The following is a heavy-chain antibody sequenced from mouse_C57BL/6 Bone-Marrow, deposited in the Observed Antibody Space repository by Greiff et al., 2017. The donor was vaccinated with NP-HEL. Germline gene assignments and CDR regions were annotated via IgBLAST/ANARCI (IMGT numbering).Heavy chain of an antibody. CDR2: ISNLAYSI. D-gene: IGHD2-4*01. V-gene: IGHV5-15*04. J-gene: IGHJ1*03. CDR3: ARRDYDSDWYFDV. Sequence: VMLVESGGGLVQPGGSLKLSCAASGFTFSDYGMAWVRQAPRKGPEWVAFISNLAYSIYYADTVTGRFTISRENAKNTLYLEMSSLRSEDTAMYYCARRDYDSDWYFDVWGTGTTVTVSS. CDR1: GFTFSDYG.